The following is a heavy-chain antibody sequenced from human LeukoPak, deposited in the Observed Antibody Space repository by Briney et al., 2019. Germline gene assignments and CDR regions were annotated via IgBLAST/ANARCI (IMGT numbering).Heavy chain of an antibody. CDR1: GFDFTRSA. D-gene: IGHD2-15*01. Sequence: AGGSLRLSCADSGFDFTRSAMTWVRQAPGRGLEWVASIGGAGGGITAGMTYYSDSVKGRFTTSRDNSKNTLSLQMSGLRVEDSAVYFCAKDTSAWWYHRAYMNVWGTGTTVTVSS. V-gene: IGHV3-23*01. CDR3: AKDTSAWWYHRAYMNV. J-gene: IGHJ6*03. CDR2: IGGAGGGITAGMT.